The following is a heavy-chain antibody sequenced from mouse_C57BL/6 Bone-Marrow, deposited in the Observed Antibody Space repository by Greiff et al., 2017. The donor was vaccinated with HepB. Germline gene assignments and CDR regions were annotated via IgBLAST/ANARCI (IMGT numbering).Heavy chain of an antibody. CDR2: ISGGGGNT. CDR1: GFTFSSYT. J-gene: IGHJ3*01. V-gene: IGHV5-9*01. Sequence: EVQVVESGGGLVKPGGSLKLSCAASGFTFSSYTMSWVRQTPEKRLEWVATISGGGGNTYYPDSVKGRFTISRDNAKNTLYLQMSSLRSEDTALYYCARQGWLLRGFTFAYWGQGTLVTVSA. CDR3: ARQGWLLRGFTFAY. D-gene: IGHD2-3*01.